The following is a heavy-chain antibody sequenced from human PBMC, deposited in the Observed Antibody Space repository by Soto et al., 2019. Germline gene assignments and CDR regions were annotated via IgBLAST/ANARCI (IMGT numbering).Heavy chain of an antibody. CDR3: ARDTGEGAFDI. J-gene: IGHJ3*02. D-gene: IGHD4-17*01. V-gene: IGHV4-59*01. Sequence: SETLFLTCTVSGGSISSYYWSWIRQPPGKGLEWIGYIYYSGSTNYNPSLKSRVTISVDTSKNQFSLKLSSVTAADTAVYYCARDTGEGAFDIWGQGTMVTVSS. CDR1: GGSISSYY. CDR2: IYYSGST.